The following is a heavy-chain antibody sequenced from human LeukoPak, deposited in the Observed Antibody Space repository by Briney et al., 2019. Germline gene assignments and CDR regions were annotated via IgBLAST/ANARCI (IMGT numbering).Heavy chain of an antibody. V-gene: IGHV3-30-3*01. CDR2: ISYDGSNK. Sequence: GGSLRLSCAASGFTFSSYAMSWVRQAPGKGLEWVAVISYDGSNKYYADSVKGRFTISRDNSKNTLYLQMNSLRAEDTAVYYCARGNDFWSGYSFDYWGQGTLVTVSS. CDR3: ARGNDFWSGYSFDY. J-gene: IGHJ4*02. CDR1: GFTFSSYA. D-gene: IGHD3-3*01.